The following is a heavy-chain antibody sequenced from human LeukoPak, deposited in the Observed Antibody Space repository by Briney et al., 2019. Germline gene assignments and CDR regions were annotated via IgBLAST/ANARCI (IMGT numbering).Heavy chain of an antibody. Sequence: PSETLSLTCTVSGGSISTYYWSWIRQPPGKGLEWIGYIYYSGSINYNPSLKSRVTISVDTSKNQFSLKLSSVTAADTAVYYCARGHSSGWYISSFDYWAREPWSPSPQ. CDR3: ARGHSSGWYISSFDY. V-gene: IGHV4-59*01. CDR1: GGSISTYY. J-gene: IGHJ4*02. D-gene: IGHD6-19*01. CDR2: IYYSGSI.